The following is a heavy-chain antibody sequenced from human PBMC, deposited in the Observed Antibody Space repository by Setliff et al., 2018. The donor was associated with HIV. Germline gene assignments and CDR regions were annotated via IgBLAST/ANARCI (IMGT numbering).Heavy chain of an antibody. J-gene: IGHJ6*03. V-gene: IGHV4-59*01. CDR2: LYYSGRT. CDR1: GGSISSYY. D-gene: IGHD3-10*01. Sequence: SETLSLTCTVSGGSISSYYWSWVRQPPGKGLEWIGYLYYSGRTNYNPSLKSRVTISEDTSKNQFSLKLSSVTAADTAVYYCARDGPLEGSYRYYYYYMDVWGKGTTVTVS. CDR3: ARDGPLEGSYRYYYYYMDV.